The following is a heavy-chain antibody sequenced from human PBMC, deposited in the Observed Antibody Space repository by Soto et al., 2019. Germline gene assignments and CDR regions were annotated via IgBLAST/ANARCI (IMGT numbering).Heavy chain of an antibody. Sequence: SVKVSCKASGFTFTSSAVQWVRQARGQRLEWIGWIVVGSGNTNYAQKIQERVNITRDKSTSTAYIKMSSLKSEDTAVYYFARGYSSSWWPRLFFDYWGQGTLVTV. CDR3: ARGYSSSWWPRLFFDY. CDR2: IVVGSGNT. D-gene: IGHD6-13*01. J-gene: IGHJ4*02. V-gene: IGHV1-58*01. CDR1: GFTFTSSA.